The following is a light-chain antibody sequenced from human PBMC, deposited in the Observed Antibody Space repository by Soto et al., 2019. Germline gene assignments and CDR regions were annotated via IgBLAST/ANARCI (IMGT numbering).Light chain of an antibody. CDR1: QRMSAW. CDR2: DAS. CDR3: QQYDTYPWT. Sequence: DIQMTQSPTTLSASVEDRVIITCRASQRMSAWLAWYQQKPGKAPTLLIYDASSLENGVPSRFSGSGSGTDFTLTISSLQPNDFATYYCQQYDTYPWTFGQGTKVEIK. V-gene: IGKV1-5*01. J-gene: IGKJ1*01.